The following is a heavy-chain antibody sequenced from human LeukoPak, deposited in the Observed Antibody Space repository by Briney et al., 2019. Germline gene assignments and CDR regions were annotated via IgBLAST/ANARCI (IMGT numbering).Heavy chain of an antibody. CDR2: IIPILGIA. V-gene: IGHV1-69*04. D-gene: IGHD1-26*01. CDR3: ARDGLGERYFDY. J-gene: IGHJ4*02. CDR1: GGTFSSYA. Sequence: ASVKVSCKASGGTFSSYAISWVRQAPGQGLEWMGRIIPILGIANYAQKFQGRVTITADKSTSTAYMELSSLRSEDTAVYYCARDGLGERYFDYWGQGTLVTVSS.